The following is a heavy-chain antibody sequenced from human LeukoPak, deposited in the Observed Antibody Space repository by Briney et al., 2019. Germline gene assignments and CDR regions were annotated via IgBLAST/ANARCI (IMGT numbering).Heavy chain of an antibody. CDR3: ARARGVGDY. V-gene: IGHV4-34*01. CDR2: INHSGST. J-gene: IGHJ4*02. D-gene: IGHD3-10*01. CDR1: GGSINSYY. Sequence: SETLSLTCTVSGGSINSYYWTWIRQPPGKGLEWIGEINHSGSTNYNPSLKSRVTISVDTSKNQFSLKLSSVTAADTAVYYCARARGVGDYWGQGTLVTVSS.